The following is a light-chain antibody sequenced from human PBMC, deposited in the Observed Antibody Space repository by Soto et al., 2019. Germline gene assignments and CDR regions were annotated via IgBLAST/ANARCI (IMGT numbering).Light chain of an antibody. J-gene: IGKJ1*01. Sequence: EIVMRQSPTTRSVSPGERATLSCRASQSVSSNLAWYQQKPGQAPRLLIYGAFARATGIPGRFSGSGSGTEFTLTISSLQSEDLAVYYCQQYNNWPRTFGQGTKVDIK. CDR2: GAF. V-gene: IGKV3-15*01. CDR1: QSVSSN. CDR3: QQYNNWPRT.